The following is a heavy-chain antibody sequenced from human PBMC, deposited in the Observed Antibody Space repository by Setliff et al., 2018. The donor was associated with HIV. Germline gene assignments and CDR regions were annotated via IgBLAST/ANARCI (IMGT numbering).Heavy chain of an antibody. V-gene: IGHV1-18*01. Sequence: VSCKASGYIFISYGFSWVRQAPGQGLEWMGWISAYNGNTNYAQKLQGRVTMTTDTSTSTAYMELRNLRSDDTAVYYCARAPKRVYYYGSGTYLHDAFDIWGQGTMVTVSS. CDR3: ARAPKRVYYYGSGTYLHDAFDI. CDR2: ISAYNGNT. D-gene: IGHD3-10*01. CDR1: GYIFISYG. J-gene: IGHJ3*02.